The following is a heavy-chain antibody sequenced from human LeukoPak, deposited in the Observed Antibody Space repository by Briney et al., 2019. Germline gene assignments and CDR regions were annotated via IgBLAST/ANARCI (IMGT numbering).Heavy chain of an antibody. D-gene: IGHD1-1*01. CDR1: GFTFSDHD. CDR3: ARVAKERVGGVYYFDY. J-gene: IGHJ4*02. CDR2: IGTAGDT. V-gene: IGHV3-13*01. Sequence: PGGSLRLSCAASGFTFSDHDMHWVRQATGKGLEWVSAIGTAGDTYYTGYVKGRFTISRENAKNSLYLQMNSLRAGDTAVYYCARVAKERVGGVYYFDYWGQGTLVTVSS.